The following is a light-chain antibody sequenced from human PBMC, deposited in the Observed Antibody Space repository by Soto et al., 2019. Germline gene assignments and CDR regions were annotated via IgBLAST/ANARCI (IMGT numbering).Light chain of an antibody. CDR3: QVYGSSPLFA. J-gene: IGKJ3*01. CDR1: QSVSSNY. V-gene: IGKV3-20*01. Sequence: EIVLTQSPSTLSMSPGERATLSCRASQSVSSNYLAWYQLKRGQAPRLLIYGASSRATGIPDRFSGSGSGTDFTLTISSLEFEDFAVYYCQVYGSSPLFAFGPGTEVDLK. CDR2: GAS.